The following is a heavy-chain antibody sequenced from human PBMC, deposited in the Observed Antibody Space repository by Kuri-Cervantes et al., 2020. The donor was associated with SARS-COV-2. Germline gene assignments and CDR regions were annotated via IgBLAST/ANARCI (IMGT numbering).Heavy chain of an antibody. CDR1: GFTVSSNY. CDR2: INHSGGT. CDR3: ARGLGSGYYYGSFDY. J-gene: IGHJ4*02. Sequence: GSLRLSCAASGFTVSSNYMSWIRQPPGKGLEWIGEINHSGGTNYNPSLKSRVTISVDTSKNQFSLKLSPVTAADTAVYYCARGLGSGYYYGSFDYWGQGTLVTVSS. D-gene: IGHD3-22*01. V-gene: IGHV4-34*01.